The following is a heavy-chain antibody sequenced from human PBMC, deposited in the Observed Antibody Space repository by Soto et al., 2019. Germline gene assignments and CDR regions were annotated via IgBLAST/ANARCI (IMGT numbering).Heavy chain of an antibody. CDR2: IYPGDSDT. D-gene: IGHD3-22*01. CDR3: AREKYYYDSSGYYSHAFDI. J-gene: IGHJ3*02. Sequence: GESLKITCKGSGYSFTSYWIGWVRQMPGKGLEWMGIIYPGDSDTRYSPSFQGQVTISADKSISTAYLQWSSLKASDTAMYYCAREKYYYDSSGYYSHAFDIWGQGTMVTVSS. CDR1: GYSFTSYW. V-gene: IGHV5-51*01.